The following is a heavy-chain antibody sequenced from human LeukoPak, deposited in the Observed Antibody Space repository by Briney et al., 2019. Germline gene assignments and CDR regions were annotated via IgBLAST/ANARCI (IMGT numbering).Heavy chain of an antibody. D-gene: IGHD3-10*01. V-gene: IGHV1-2*02. CDR2: INPNSGGT. J-gene: IGHJ4*02. Sequence: ASVKVSCKASGYTFTGQYLHWVRQAPGQGLEWMGWINPNSGGTNYAQKFQGRVTMTRDTSISTAHMELSSLRSDDTAVYYCASGSGTYSPDYWGQGTLVTVSS. CDR3: ASGSGTYSPDY. CDR1: GYTFTGQY.